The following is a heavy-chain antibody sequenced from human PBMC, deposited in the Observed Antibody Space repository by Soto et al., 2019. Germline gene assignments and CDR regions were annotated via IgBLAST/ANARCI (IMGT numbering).Heavy chain of an antibody. D-gene: IGHD5-12*01. CDR1: GFTFSSYW. CDR3: ARVRSGYDWGGWYFDL. J-gene: IGHJ2*01. Sequence: PGGSLRLSCAASGFTFSSYWMHWVRQAPGKGLEWVSYISSSGSTIYYADSVKGRFTISRDNAKNSLYLQMNSLRAEDTAVYYCARVRSGYDWGGWYFDLWGRGTLVPVSS. CDR2: ISSSGSTI. V-gene: IGHV3-48*04.